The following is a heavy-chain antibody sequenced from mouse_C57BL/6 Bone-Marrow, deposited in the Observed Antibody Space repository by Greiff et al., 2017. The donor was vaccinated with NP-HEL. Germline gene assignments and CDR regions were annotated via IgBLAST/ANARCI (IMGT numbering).Heavy chain of an antibody. J-gene: IGHJ2*01. CDR3: ARWPRLPYYCDY. Sequence: VQLQQSGPVLVKPGASVKMSCKASGYTFTDYYMNWVKQSHGKSLEWIGVINPYNGGTSSNQKFKGKATLTVDKSSSTAYMQLSSLTSEDAAVYYSARWPRLPYYCDYWGQGTTLTVSS. CDR1: GYTFTDYY. CDR2: INPYNGGT. V-gene: IGHV1-19*01.